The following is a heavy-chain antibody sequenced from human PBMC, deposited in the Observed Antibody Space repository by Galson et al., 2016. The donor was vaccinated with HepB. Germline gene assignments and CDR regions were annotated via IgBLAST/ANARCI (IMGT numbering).Heavy chain of an antibody. J-gene: IGHJ4*02. CDR3: AREVYGGFDC. CDR2: IKQNGREK. CDR1: GFTFNNYW. V-gene: IGHV3-7*03. Sequence: SLRLSCAASGFTFNNYWMSWVRQAPWKGLEWVANIKQNGREKDNVDSVKGRFTISRDNAKNSLYLQMNSLRAEDTAVYYCAREVYGGFDCWGQGDLVTVSS. D-gene: IGHD4-23*01.